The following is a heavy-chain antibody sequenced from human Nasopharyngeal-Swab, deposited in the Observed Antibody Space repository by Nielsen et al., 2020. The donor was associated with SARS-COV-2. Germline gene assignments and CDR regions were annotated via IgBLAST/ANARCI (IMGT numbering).Heavy chain of an antibody. CDR3: AKMARTMTKYYFDY. J-gene: IGHJ4*02. V-gene: IGHV3-23*03. D-gene: IGHD4-17*01. CDR2: IFNTGSPI. Sequence: GGSLRLSCAASGFTFSSYGVSWVRQAPGKGLEWVSIIFNTGSPIYYADSVKGRFTISRDNSRNTLYLQMNSLRAEDTAVYYCAKMARTMTKYYFDYWGQGALVTVSS. CDR1: GFTFSSYG.